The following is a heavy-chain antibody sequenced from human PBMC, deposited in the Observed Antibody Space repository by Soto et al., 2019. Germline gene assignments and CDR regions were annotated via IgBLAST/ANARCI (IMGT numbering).Heavy chain of an antibody. CDR2: IIPIFGTA. CDR1: GGTFSSYA. V-gene: IGHV1-69*13. Sequence: SVKVSCKASGGTFSSYAISWVRQAPGQGLEWMGGIIPIFGTANYAQKFQGRVTITADESTSTAYMELSSLRSEDTAVYYCARGMSGSYYFDYWGQGTLVTVSS. J-gene: IGHJ4*02. D-gene: IGHD1-26*01. CDR3: ARGMSGSYYFDY.